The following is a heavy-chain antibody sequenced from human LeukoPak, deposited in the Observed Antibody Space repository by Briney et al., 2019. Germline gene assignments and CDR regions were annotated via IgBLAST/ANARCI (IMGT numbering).Heavy chain of an antibody. Sequence: GASVKVSCKASGGTFSSYAISWVRQAPGQRLEWMGGIIPIFGTANYAQKFQGRVTITADESTSTAYMELSSLRSEDTAVYYCARGYGFGELPFDYWGQGTLVTVSS. V-gene: IGHV1-69*13. CDR3: ARGYGFGELPFDY. J-gene: IGHJ4*02. CDR2: IIPIFGTA. D-gene: IGHD3-10*01. CDR1: GGTFSSYA.